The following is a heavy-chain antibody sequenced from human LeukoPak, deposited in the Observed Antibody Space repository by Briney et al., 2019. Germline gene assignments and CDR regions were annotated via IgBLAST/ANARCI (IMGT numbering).Heavy chain of an antibody. CDR3: ATYGSGSYRFDP. Sequence: TSETLSLTCTVSGGSNSSGNYYWSWLRQHPGKGLEWIGYIHHSGSTYYNPSLKSRVIISVDTSKNQFSLKLNSVTAADTAVYYCATYGSGSYRFDPWGQGTLVTVSS. CDR2: IHHSGST. CDR1: GGSNSSGNYY. D-gene: IGHD3-10*01. J-gene: IGHJ5*02. V-gene: IGHV4-31*03.